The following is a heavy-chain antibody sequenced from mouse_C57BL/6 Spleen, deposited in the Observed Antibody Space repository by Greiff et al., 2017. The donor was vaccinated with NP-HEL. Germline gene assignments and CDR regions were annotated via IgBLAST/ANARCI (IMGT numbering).Heavy chain of an antibody. CDR1: GYTFTSYW. CDR3: ARPYSNYFDD. Sequence: VQLQQPGAELVKPGASVKLSCKASGYTFTSYWMQWVKQRPGQGLEWIGEIDPSDSYTNYNQKFKGKATLTVDTSSSTAYMQLSSLTSEDSAVYYCARPYSNYFDDWGQGTTLTVSS. V-gene: IGHV1-50*01. D-gene: IGHD2-5*01. CDR2: IDPSDSYT. J-gene: IGHJ2*01.